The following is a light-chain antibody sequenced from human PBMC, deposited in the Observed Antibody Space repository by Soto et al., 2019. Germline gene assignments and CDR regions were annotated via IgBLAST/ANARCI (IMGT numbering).Light chain of an antibody. Sequence: QPVLTQPASVSGSPGQSVTISCTGASSDVGGYDYVSWYQQHPGKAPKLILYEVNNRPSGVSNHFSGSKSGNTASLIISGLQADDEADYCCSSYSTTSTLVFGSGTKLTVL. CDR2: EVN. CDR1: SSDVGGYDY. V-gene: IGLV2-14*01. J-gene: IGLJ1*01. CDR3: SSYSTTSTLV.